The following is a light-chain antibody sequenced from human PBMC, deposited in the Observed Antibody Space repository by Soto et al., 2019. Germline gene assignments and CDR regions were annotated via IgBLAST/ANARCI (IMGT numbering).Light chain of an antibody. CDR1: SSNIGAGYD. Sequence: QSVLTQPPSVSGAPGQRVTISCTGSSSNIGAGYDVHWYQQLPGTAPKLLIYGNSNRPSGVPDRFSGSKSGTSASLAITGLQAEDEADYYCQSYDSSRSARVVFGGGTKLTVL. CDR2: GNS. J-gene: IGLJ2*01. V-gene: IGLV1-40*01. CDR3: QSYDSSRSARVV.